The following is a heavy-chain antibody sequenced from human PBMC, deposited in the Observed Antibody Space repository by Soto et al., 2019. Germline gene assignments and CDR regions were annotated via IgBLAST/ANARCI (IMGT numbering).Heavy chain of an antibody. Sequence: QVQLVQSGAEVKKPGSSVKVSCKASGGTFSSYAISWVRQAPGQGLEWMGGIIPIFGKANYARKFQGRVTITADESSSTAYMELSSLRSEDTAVYYCARDPHSGSYRGWFDPWGQGTLVTVSS. J-gene: IGHJ5*02. V-gene: IGHV1-69*01. CDR3: ARDPHSGSYRGWFDP. D-gene: IGHD1-26*01. CDR1: GGTFSSYA. CDR2: IIPIFGKA.